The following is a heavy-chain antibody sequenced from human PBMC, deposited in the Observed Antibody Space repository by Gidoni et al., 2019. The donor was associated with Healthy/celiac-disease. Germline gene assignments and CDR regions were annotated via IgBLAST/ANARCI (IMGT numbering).Heavy chain of an antibody. CDR1: GLTSSSYA. CDR2: MSSNGGST. CDR3: VLIAAAVYNAFDI. V-gene: IGHV3-64D*06. Sequence: EVQLVASAGGLVQPGGSLRLSCSASGLTSSSYAMHWVRQAPGKGLEYVSVMSSNGGSTYYADSVKGRFTISRDNSKNTLYLQMSSLRAEDTAVYYCVLIAAAVYNAFDIWGQGTMVTVSS. D-gene: IGHD6-13*01. J-gene: IGHJ3*02.